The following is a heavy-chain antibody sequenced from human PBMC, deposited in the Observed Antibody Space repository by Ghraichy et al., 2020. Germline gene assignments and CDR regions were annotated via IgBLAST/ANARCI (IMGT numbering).Heavy chain of an antibody. V-gene: IGHV1-2*02. CDR2: INPNSGDT. CDR3: ARGPVSYYYMDV. J-gene: IGHJ6*03. Sequence: ASVKVSCKASGYTFNGYYMHWVRQAPGQGLEWMGWINPNSGDTNYAQIFQGRVTMTRDTSISTAYMELSRLRSDDTAVYYCARGPVSYYYMDVWGKGTTVTVSS. CDR1: GYTFNGYY.